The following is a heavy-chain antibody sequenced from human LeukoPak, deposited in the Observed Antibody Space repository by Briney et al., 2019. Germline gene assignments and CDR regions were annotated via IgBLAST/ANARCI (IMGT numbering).Heavy chain of an antibody. D-gene: IGHD3-3*01. CDR1: GGSFGGYY. Sequence: SETLSLTCAVYGGSFGGYYWSWIRQPPGKGLEWIGEINHSGSTSYNPSLKSRVTISVDTSKNQFSLKLSSVTAADTAVYYCARGQKRITIFGVVIIPFGYWGQGTLVTVSS. J-gene: IGHJ4*02. CDR2: INHSGST. V-gene: IGHV4-34*01. CDR3: ARGQKRITIFGVVIIPFGY.